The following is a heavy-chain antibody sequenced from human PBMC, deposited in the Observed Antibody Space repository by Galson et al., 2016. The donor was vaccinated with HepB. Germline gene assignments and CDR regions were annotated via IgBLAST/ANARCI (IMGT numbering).Heavy chain of an antibody. D-gene: IGHD4-23*01. CDR3: ARSDDFGGNLYFVY. CDR1: GFTFSSYG. Sequence: SLRLSCAASGFTFSSYGINWVRQAPGKGLDWVSLIYAGGRIYYADSVRGRFTISRDNSKNTVNLQMNSLRAEDTAVYYCARSDDFGGNLYFVYWGLGTQVTVAS. J-gene: IGHJ4*02. CDR2: IYAGGRI. V-gene: IGHV3-53*01.